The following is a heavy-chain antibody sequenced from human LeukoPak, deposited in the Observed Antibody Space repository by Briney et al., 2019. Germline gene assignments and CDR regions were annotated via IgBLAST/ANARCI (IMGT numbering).Heavy chain of an antibody. Sequence: ETLSLTCTISGGSISTYYWSWVRQAPGKGLEWVSVIFSSGPTYYADSVKGRFTISRDTSKNALYLQMNSLRAEDTAVYYCAISGLGFGEFRGLDYWGQGTLVSVSS. CDR3: AISGLGFGEFRGLDY. CDR1: GGSISTYY. V-gene: IGHV3-53*01. CDR2: IFSSGPT. D-gene: IGHD3-10*01. J-gene: IGHJ4*02.